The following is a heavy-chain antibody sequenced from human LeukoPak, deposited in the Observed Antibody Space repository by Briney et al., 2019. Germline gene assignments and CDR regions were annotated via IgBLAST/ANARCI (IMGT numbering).Heavy chain of an antibody. J-gene: IGHJ4*02. V-gene: IGHV3-30*03. CDR3: AIFNPRVDY. CDR2: ISYDGSNK. Sequence: GGSLRLSCAASGFTVSTNYMSWVRQAPGKGLEWVAVISYDGSNKYYADSVKGRFTISRDNSKNTLYLQMNSLRAEDTAVYYCAIFNPRVDYWGQGTLVTVSS. CDR1: GFTVSTNY.